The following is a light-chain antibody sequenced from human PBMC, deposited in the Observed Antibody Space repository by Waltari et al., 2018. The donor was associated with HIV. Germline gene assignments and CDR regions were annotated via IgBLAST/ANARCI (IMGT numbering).Light chain of an antibody. J-gene: IGLJ2*01. V-gene: IGLV1-51*01. CDR1: TSNIGTGD. CDR2: DNN. CDR3: GTWDSSLSIMV. Sequence: QSVFTHPPSVSAAPGQRVTISSSGSTSNIGTGDVSWYQQVPGTAPKRLTYDNNKRPSGIPDRFSGSKSGTSATLDITGLETGDEADYYCGTWDSSLSIMVFGGGTKVTVL.